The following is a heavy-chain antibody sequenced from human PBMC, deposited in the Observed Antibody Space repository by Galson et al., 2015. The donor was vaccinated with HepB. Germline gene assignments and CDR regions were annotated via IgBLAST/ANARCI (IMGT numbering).Heavy chain of an antibody. CDR3: AVVVYDFWSGYYTPQRGLYYYYYMDV. CDR1: GGTFSSYA. CDR2: IIPIFGTA. J-gene: IGHJ6*03. V-gene: IGHV1-69*13. D-gene: IGHD3-3*01. Sequence: SVKVSCKASGGTFSSYAISWVRQAPGQGLEWMGGIIPIFGTANYAQKFQGRATITADESTSTAYMELSSLRSEDTAVYYCAVVVYDFWSGYYTPQRGLYYYYYMDVWGKGTTVTVSS.